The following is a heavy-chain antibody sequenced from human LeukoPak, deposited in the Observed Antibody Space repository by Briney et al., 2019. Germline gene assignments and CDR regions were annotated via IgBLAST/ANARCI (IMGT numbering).Heavy chain of an antibody. CDR1: GGSFSGYY. D-gene: IGHD6-19*01. V-gene: IGHV4-34*01. CDR3: AREGYSSGWFDY. CDR2: INHSGST. J-gene: IGHJ4*02. Sequence: SETLSLTCAVYGGSFSGYYWSWIRQPPGKGLEWIGEINHSGSTNYNPSLKSRVTISVDTSKNQFSLKLSPVTAADTAVYYCAREGYSSGWFDYWGQGTLVTVSS.